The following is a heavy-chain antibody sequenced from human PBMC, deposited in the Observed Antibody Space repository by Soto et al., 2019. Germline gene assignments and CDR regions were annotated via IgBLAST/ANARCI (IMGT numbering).Heavy chain of an antibody. J-gene: IGHJ6*03. CDR1: GGSISSSSYY. CDR3: ARHVERYYGSGSYYMDV. D-gene: IGHD3-10*01. Sequence: QLQLQESGPGLVKPSETLSLTCTVSGGSISSSSYYWGWIRQPPGKGLEWIGSIYYSGSTYYNPSLKSRVTISVDTSKNQFSLKLSSVTAADTAVYYCARHVERYYGSGSYYMDVWGKGITVTVSS. CDR2: IYYSGST. V-gene: IGHV4-39*01.